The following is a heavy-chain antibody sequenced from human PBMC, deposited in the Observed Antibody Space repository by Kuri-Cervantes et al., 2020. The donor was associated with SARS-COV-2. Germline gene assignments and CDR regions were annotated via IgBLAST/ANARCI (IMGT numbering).Heavy chain of an antibody. CDR2: LSWNSDNI. V-gene: IGHV3-9*01. CDR3: AKDLGFFASGTSFDY. Sequence: SLKISCAASGLTFDDYAMHWVRQAPGKGLEWVSGLSWNSDNIGYADSVKGRFTISRDNAKNTLYLQMNSLRAEDTALYYCAKDLGFFASGTSFDYWGQGTLVTVSS. CDR1: GLTFDDYA. D-gene: IGHD3-10*01. J-gene: IGHJ4*02.